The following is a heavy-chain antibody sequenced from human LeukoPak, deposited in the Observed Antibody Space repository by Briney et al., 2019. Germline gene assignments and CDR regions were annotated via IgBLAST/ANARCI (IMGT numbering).Heavy chain of an antibody. Sequence: WVRQAPGKGLEWIGSIYYSGSTYYNPSLKSRVTISVDTSKNQFSLKLSSVTAADTAVYYCARFDDYGDYGDAFDIWGQGTMVTVSS. D-gene: IGHD4-17*01. CDR3: ARFDDYGDYGDAFDI. J-gene: IGHJ3*02. V-gene: IGHV4-39*07. CDR2: IYYSGST.